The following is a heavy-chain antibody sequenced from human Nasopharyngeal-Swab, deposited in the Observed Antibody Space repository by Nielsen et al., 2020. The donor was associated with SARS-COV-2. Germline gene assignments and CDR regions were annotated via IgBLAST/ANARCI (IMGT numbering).Heavy chain of an antibody. CDR2: ISSSSSYI. CDR1: GFTFSSYS. Sequence: GESLKISCAVSGFTFSSYSMNWVRQAPGKGLEWVSSISSSSSYIYYADSVKGRFTISRDNAKNSLYLQMNSLRAEDTAAYYCARENCGGDCYSPGYYYYGMDVWGQGTTVTVSS. V-gene: IGHV3-21*01. J-gene: IGHJ6*02. D-gene: IGHD2-21*01. CDR3: ARENCGGDCYSPGYYYYGMDV.